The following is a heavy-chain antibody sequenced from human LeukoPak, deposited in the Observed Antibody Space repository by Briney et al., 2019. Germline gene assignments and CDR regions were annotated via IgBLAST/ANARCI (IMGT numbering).Heavy chain of an antibody. CDR1: GGTFSSYA. CDR3: ARRYSGYDGGDYYYYGMDV. Sequence: SVKVSCKASGGTFSSYAISWVRQAPGQGLEWMGGIIPIFGAANYAQKFQGRVTITADESTSTAYMELSSLRSEDTAVYYCARRYSGYDGGDYYYYGMDVWGQGTTVTVSS. CDR2: IIPIFGAA. J-gene: IGHJ6*02. D-gene: IGHD5-12*01. V-gene: IGHV1-69*13.